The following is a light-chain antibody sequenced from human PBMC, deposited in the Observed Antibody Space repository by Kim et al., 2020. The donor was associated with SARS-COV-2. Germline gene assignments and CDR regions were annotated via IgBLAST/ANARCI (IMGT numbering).Light chain of an antibody. CDR1: QTITTS. CDR3: QQYHNYSPT. V-gene: IGKV1-5*01. CDR2: DAS. Sequence: ASVRDRVTITCRASQTITTSLSWYQQKPGETPQRLIYDASILAGGVPSKFSGSGSGTAFTLTISSLQHDDFAIYFCQQYHNYSPTFGQGTKVDIK. J-gene: IGKJ1*01.